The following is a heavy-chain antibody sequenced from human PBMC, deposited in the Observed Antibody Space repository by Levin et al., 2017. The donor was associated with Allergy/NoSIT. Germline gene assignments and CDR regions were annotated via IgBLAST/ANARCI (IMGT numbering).Heavy chain of an antibody. CDR1: GFTFSSYG. Sequence: GESLKISCAASGFTFSSYGMHWVRQAPGKGLEWVAVIWYDGSNKYYADSVKGRFTISRDNSKNTLYLQMNSLRAEDTAVYYCAIRGVDSSGYYGSTDYWGQGTLVTVSS. CDR2: IWYDGSNK. D-gene: IGHD3-22*01. CDR3: AIRGVDSSGYYGSTDY. J-gene: IGHJ4*02. V-gene: IGHV3-33*01.